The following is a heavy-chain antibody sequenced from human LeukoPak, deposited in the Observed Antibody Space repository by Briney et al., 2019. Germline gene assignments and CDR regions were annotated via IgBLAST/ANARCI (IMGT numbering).Heavy chain of an antibody. V-gene: IGHV4-34*01. Sequence: PSETLSLTCSVYGGSFSIYYWSWIRQPPGKGLEWIGEINHSGSTSYNPSLKSRVTISVDTSKNQFSLRLSSVTAADTALYYCARLMAGSLAASGSLLDYWGQGTLVTVSS. CDR1: GGSFSIYY. J-gene: IGHJ4*02. CDR2: INHSGST. D-gene: IGHD6-13*01. CDR3: ARLMAGSLAASGSLLDY.